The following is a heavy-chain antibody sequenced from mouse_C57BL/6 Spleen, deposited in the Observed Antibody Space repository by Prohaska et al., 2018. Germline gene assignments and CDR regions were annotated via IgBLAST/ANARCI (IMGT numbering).Heavy chain of an antibody. Sequence: HGKSLEWIGDINPNNGGTSYNQKFKGKATLTVDKSSSTAYMELRSLTSEDSAVYYCAREGFITTVVEDYFDYWGQGTTLTVSS. D-gene: IGHD1-1*01. J-gene: IGHJ2*01. CDR3: AREGFITTVVEDYFDY. CDR2: INPNNGGT. V-gene: IGHV1-26*01.